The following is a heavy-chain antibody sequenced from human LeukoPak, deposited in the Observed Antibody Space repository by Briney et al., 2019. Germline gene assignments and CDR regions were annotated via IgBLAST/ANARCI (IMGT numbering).Heavy chain of an antibody. CDR3: AVFITMIGTDY. CDR1: GGTFSSYA. V-gene: IGHV1-69*05. Sequence: ASVKVSCKASGGTFSSYAISWVRQAPGQGLEWMGGIIPIFGTANYAQKFQGRVMITTDESTSTAYMELSSLRSEDTAVYYCAVFITMIGTDYWGQGTLVTVSS. CDR2: IIPIFGTA. J-gene: IGHJ4*02. D-gene: IGHD3-22*01.